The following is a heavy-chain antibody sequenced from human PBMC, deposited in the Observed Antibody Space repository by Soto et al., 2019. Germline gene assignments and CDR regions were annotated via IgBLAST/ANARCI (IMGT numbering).Heavy chain of an antibody. Sequence: QVQLVQSGAEVMQPGSSVKVSCKASGGTFSTYTISWVRQAPGQGLEWMGGIIRIFGTLNYAQKFQGRATMTAAESTATGYMERSSLRSEDTALYHCASGGGYGGFENWGQGTLVTVSS. CDR3: ASGGGYGGFEN. V-gene: IGHV1-69*13. D-gene: IGHD6-13*01. J-gene: IGHJ4*02. CDR2: IIRIFGTL. CDR1: GGTFSTYT.